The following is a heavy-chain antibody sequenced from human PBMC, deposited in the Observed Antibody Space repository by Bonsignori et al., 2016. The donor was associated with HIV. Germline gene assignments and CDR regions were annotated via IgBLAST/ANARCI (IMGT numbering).Heavy chain of an antibody. CDR1: GDSVGTYW. CDR3: ARHAAQAYFDY. Sequence: EVQLAQSGAEVKKPGESLKISCQVSGDSVGTYWIGWVRQKPGKGLEWMGMIYFGDSDTRYSPSFQGQVSLSVDKSTGTAYLQRPNLQASDTAMYYCARHAAQAYFDYWGKGTLVTVSS. D-gene: IGHD6-25*01. CDR2: IYFGDSDT. J-gene: IGHJ4*02. V-gene: IGHV5-51*01.